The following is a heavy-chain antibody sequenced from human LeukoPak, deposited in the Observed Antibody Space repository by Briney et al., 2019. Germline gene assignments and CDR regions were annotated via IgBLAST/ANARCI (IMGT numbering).Heavy chain of an antibody. Sequence: SETLSLTCTVSGYSISSGYYWGWIRQPPGKGLEWIGSIYHSGSTYYNPSLKSRVAISVDTSKNQFSLKLSSVTAADTAVYYCARHSSSVVAATFDYWGQGTLVTVSS. CDR1: GYSISSGYY. CDR3: ARHSSSVVAATFDY. V-gene: IGHV4-38-2*02. CDR2: IYHSGST. D-gene: IGHD2-15*01. J-gene: IGHJ4*02.